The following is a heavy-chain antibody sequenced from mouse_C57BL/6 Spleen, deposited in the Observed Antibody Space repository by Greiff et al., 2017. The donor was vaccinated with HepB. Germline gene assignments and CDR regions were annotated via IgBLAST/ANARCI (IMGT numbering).Heavy chain of an antibody. CDR1: GYTFTDYE. Sequence: QVQLQQSGAELVRPGASVTLSCKASGYTFTDYEMHWVKQTPVHGLEWIGAIDPETGGTAYNQKFTGKAILTADKSSSTAYMGLRSLTSEDSAVYYCTRRGLITTEYFDYWGQGTTLTVSS. J-gene: IGHJ2*01. CDR2: IDPETGGT. V-gene: IGHV1-15*01. D-gene: IGHD1-1*01. CDR3: TRRGLITTEYFDY.